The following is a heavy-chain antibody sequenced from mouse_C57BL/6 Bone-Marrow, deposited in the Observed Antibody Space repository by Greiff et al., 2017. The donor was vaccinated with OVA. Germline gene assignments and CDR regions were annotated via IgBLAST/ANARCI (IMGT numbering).Heavy chain of an antibody. CDR3: ARHGSTYWYFDV. CDR2: ISNLAYSI. D-gene: IGHD1-1*01. CDR1: GFTFSDYG. V-gene: IGHV5-15*01. J-gene: IGHJ1*03. Sequence: DVMLVESGGGLVQPGGSLKLSCAASGFTFSDYGMAWVRQAPRKGPEWVAFISNLAYSIYYADTVTGRFTLSRENAKNTLYLEMSSLRSEDTAMYYCARHGSTYWYFDVWGTGTTVTVSS.